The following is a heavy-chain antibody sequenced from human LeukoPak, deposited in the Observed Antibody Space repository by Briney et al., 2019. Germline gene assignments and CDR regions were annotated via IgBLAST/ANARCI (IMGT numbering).Heavy chain of an antibody. J-gene: IGHJ4*02. CDR1: GFTFSSYS. CDR2: IYTSGST. Sequence: GSLRLSCAASGFTFSSYSMNWIRQPAGKGLEWIGRIYTSGSTNYNPSLKSRLTISLDTSKNQFSLKLSSVTAADTAVYYCARGWSAYDSSGYYYWGQGTLVTVSS. V-gene: IGHV4-4*07. CDR3: ARGWSAYDSSGYYY. D-gene: IGHD3-22*01.